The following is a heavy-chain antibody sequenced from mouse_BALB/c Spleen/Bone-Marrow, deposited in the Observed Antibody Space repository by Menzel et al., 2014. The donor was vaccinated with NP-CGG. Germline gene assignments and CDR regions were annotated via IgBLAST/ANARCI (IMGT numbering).Heavy chain of an antibody. D-gene: IGHD1-2*01. CDR1: GFSLTSYG. CDR2: IWAGGST. Sequence: VMLVESGPGLVAPSQSLSITCTVSGFSLTSYGIHWVRQPPGKGLEWLGVIWAGGSTNYNSALMSRLSISKDNSKSQVFLKTNSLQTDDTAMYYCARDGGDYGYRFAYWGQGTLVTVSA. V-gene: IGHV2-9*02. J-gene: IGHJ3*01. CDR3: ARDGGDYGYRFAY.